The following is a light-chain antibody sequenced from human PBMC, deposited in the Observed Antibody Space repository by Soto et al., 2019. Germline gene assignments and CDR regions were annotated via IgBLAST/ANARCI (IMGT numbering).Light chain of an antibody. CDR2: GAS. CDR3: QQYGSAPST. CDR1: ETVNSNY. Sequence: DIVLTQSPGTLSLSPGERATLSCRASETVNSNYLAWYQQKPGQAPRLLIYGASSRATGIPDRFSGSGSGTDFTLTISRLEPEDFAVYYCQQYGSAPSTFGQGTKVDIK. V-gene: IGKV3-20*01. J-gene: IGKJ1*01.